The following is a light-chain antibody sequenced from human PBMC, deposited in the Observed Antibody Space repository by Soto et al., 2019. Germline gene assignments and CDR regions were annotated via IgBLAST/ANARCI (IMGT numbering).Light chain of an antibody. CDR3: QAYDYSLTASV. CDR1: SSNLGTGYD. V-gene: IGLV1-40*01. J-gene: IGLJ3*02. CDR2: GNR. Sequence: QSVVTQPPSGSGAPGQRVTLSCTGNSSNLGTGYDVHWYQQLPGAAPKLVIFGNRNRPSGVPERFSGSKSGTSASLAITGLQSEDEADYYCQAYDYSLTASVFGGGTKVTVL.